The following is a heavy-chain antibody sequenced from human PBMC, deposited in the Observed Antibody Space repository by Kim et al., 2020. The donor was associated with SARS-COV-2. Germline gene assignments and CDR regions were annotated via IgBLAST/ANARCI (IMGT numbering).Heavy chain of an antibody. V-gene: IGHV3-21*01. CDR2: ISISSRYI. Sequence: GGSLRLSCAASGFTFSSYNMNWVRQAPGQGLEWVSSISISSRYIHFADSLQGRFTISRDDAKNSLYLQMNSLRAEDTAVYYCARVGSTFQGNYLDYWGQGTLVTVSS. CDR1: GFTFSSYN. D-gene: IGHD3-10*01. CDR3: ARVGSTFQGNYLDY. J-gene: IGHJ4*02.